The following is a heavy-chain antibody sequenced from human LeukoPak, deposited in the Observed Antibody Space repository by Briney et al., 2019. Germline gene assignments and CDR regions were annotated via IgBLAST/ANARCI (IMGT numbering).Heavy chain of an antibody. CDR3: AGGFWSGYPMDV. CDR2: INHSGST. D-gene: IGHD3-3*01. Sequence: SSETLSLTCAVYGGSFSGYYWSWIRQPPGKGLEWIGEINHSGSTNYNPSLKSRVTISVDTSKNQFSLKLSSVTAADTAVYYCAGGFWSGYPMDVWGQGTTVTVS. J-gene: IGHJ6*02. V-gene: IGHV4-34*01. CDR1: GGSFSGYY.